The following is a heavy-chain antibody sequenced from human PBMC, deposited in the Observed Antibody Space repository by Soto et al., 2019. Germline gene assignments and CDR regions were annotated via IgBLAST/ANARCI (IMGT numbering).Heavy chain of an antibody. J-gene: IGHJ6*02. CDR2: IYYSGST. Sequence: SETLSLTCTVSGGSISSGDYYWSWIRQPPGKGLEWIGYIYYSGSTYYNPSLKSRVTIPVDTSKNQFSLKLSSVTAADTAVYYCARVAYGTIWFGGAYGMDVWGQGTTVTVSS. V-gene: IGHV4-30-4*01. CDR1: GGSISSGDYY. D-gene: IGHD3-10*01. CDR3: ARVAYGTIWFGGAYGMDV.